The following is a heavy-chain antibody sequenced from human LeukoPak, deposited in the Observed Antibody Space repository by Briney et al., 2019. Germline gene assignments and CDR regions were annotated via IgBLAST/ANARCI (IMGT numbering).Heavy chain of an antibody. Sequence: GGSLRLSCAASGFTFSSYSMNWVRQAPGKGLEWVSSISSSSSYIYYADSVKGRFTISRDNAKNSLYLQMNSLRAEDTAVYYCAKNSPPNSSGWYNSWGKGPLVTVSS. J-gene: IGHJ5*02. V-gene: IGHV3-21*01. D-gene: IGHD6-19*01. CDR2: ISSSSSYI. CDR1: GFTFSSYS. CDR3: AKNSPPNSSGWYNS.